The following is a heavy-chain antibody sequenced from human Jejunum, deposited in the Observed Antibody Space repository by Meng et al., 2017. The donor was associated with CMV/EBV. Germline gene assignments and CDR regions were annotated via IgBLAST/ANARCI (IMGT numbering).Heavy chain of an antibody. CDR3: VREDIVVFDY. D-gene: IGHD2-15*01. CDR2: IKQDGSAT. J-gene: IGHJ4*02. Sequence: CAVSGLPYSNFWMSWVRQSPGMGLEWVANIKQDGSATYYADSVKGRFTISRDNAKNSLYLQMDNLRADDTAVYYCVREDIVVFDYWGQGTLVTVSS. CDR1: GLPYSNFW. V-gene: IGHV3-7*01.